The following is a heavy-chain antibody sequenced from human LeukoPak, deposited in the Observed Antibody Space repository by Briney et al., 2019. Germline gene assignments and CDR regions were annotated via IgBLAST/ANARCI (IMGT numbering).Heavy chain of an antibody. CDR3: ARARRNRDYGDWGWFDP. J-gene: IGHJ5*02. V-gene: IGHV3-33*01. CDR2: IWYDGSNK. Sequence: GGSLRLSCAASGFTFSSYGMHWVRQAPGKGLEWVAVIWYDGSNKYYADSVKGRFTISRDNSKNTLYLQMNSLRAEDTAVYYCARARRNRDYGDWGWFDPWGQGTLVTVSS. CDR1: GFTFSSYG. D-gene: IGHD4-17*01.